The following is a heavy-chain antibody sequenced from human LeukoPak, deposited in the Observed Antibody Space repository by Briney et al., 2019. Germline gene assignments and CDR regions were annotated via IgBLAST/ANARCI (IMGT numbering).Heavy chain of an antibody. V-gene: IGHV3-48*03. Sequence: GGSLRLSCAASGFTFSSHEMNWVRQALGKGLEWVSYISSSGSTIYYADSVKGRFTISRDNAKNSLYLQMNSLRAEDTAVYYCAELGITMIGGVWGKGTTVTISS. CDR2: ISSSGSTI. D-gene: IGHD3-10*02. CDR3: AELGITMIGGV. J-gene: IGHJ6*04. CDR1: GFTFSSHE.